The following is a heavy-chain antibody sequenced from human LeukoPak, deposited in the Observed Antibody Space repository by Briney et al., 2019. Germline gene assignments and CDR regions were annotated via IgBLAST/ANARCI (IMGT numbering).Heavy chain of an antibody. CDR2: ISAYNGNT. V-gene: IGHV1-18*01. Sequence: GASVKVSCKASGGTFSSYAISWVRQAPGQGLEWMGWISAYNGNTNYAQKLQGRVTMTTDTSTSTAYMELRSLRSDDTAVYYCARDRSALNILGEEYFDYWGQGTLVTVSS. J-gene: IGHJ4*02. CDR1: GGTFSSYA. CDR3: ARDRSALNILGEEYFDY. D-gene: IGHD3-16*01.